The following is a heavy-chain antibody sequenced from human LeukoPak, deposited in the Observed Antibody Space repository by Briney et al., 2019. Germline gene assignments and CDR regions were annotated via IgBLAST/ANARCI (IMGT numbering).Heavy chain of an antibody. V-gene: IGHV3-7*02. CDR2: IKEDGTVK. J-gene: IGHJ4*02. CDR3: AASITTFDY. D-gene: IGHD3-22*01. CDR1: GFTFSRYW. Sequence: GGSLRLSCAASGFTFSRYWMSWVRQAPGKGLEWVANIKEDGTVKYYVESVKGRFTISRDNAKNSLYLQMNSLRAEDTAVYYCAASITTFDYWGQGTLVTVSS.